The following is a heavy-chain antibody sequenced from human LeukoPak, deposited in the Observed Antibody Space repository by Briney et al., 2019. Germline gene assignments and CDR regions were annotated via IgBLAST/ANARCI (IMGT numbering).Heavy chain of an antibody. CDR1: GGTFSSYA. CDR2: IIPILGIA. CDR3: ARQAGCSSTSCYFNWFDP. Sequence: ASVKVSCKASGGTFSSYAISWVRQAPGQGLGWVGRIIPILGIANYAQKFQGRVTITADKSTSTAYMELSSLRSEDTAVYYCARQAGCSSTSCYFNWFDPWGQGTLVTVSS. D-gene: IGHD2-2*01. J-gene: IGHJ5*02. V-gene: IGHV1-69*04.